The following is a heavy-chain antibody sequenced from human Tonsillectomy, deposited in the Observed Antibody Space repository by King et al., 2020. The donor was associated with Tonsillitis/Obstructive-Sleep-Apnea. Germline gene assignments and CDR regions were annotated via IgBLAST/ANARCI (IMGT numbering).Heavy chain of an antibody. CDR1: GFSYSNYD. Sequence: VQLVESGGGLVQPGGSLRLSCATSGFSYSNYDMSWVRQAPGKGLEWVSGISGSGGRTYYADSVKGRFTISRDNYKHTLYLQMNSLRAEDTALYYCAKDGPTMRYWGQGTLVTVSS. D-gene: IGHD5-24*01. J-gene: IGHJ4*02. V-gene: IGHV3-23*04. CDR2: ISGSGGRT. CDR3: AKDGPTMRY.